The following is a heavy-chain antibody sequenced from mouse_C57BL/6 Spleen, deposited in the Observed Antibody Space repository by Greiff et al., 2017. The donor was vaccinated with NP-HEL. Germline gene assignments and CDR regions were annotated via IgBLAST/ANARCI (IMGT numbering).Heavy chain of an antibody. Sequence: QVHVKQSGPELVKPGASVTISCKASGYAFSSSWMNWVKQRPGQGLEWIGRIYPGDGDTNYNGKFKGKATLTADKSSSTAYMQLSSLTSEDSAVYCCARWEYDPWVAYWGQGTLVTVSA. CDR3: ARWEYDPWVAY. CDR2: IYPGDGDT. J-gene: IGHJ3*01. V-gene: IGHV1-82*01. D-gene: IGHD2-14*01. CDR1: GYAFSSSW.